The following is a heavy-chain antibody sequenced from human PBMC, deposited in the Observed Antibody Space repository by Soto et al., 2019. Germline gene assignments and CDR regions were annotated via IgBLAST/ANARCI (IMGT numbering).Heavy chain of an antibody. Sequence: QVQLQESGPGLVKPSETLSLTCTVSGGSISSYYWSWIRQPPGKGLEWIGYIYYSGSTNYNPSLKSRVTISVDTSKNQFSLKLSSVTAADTAVYYCARARSTVTTRLYYCYGMDVWGQGTTVTVSS. V-gene: IGHV4-59*01. CDR1: GGSISSYY. CDR2: IYYSGST. CDR3: ARARSTVTTRLYYCYGMDV. D-gene: IGHD4-17*01. J-gene: IGHJ6*02.